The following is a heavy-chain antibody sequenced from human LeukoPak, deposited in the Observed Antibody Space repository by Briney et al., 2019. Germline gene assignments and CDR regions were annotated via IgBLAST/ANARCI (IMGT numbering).Heavy chain of an antibody. J-gene: IGHJ4*02. D-gene: IGHD3-3*01. V-gene: IGHV4-34*01. CDR2: INHSGST. Sequence: SETLSLTCAVYGGSFSGYYWSWIRQPPGKGLEWIGEINHSGSTNYNPSLKSRVTISVDTSKNQFSLKLSSVTAADTAVYYCARNRIGGRFDYWGQGTRVTVSS. CDR3: ARNRIGGRFDY. CDR1: GGSFSGYY.